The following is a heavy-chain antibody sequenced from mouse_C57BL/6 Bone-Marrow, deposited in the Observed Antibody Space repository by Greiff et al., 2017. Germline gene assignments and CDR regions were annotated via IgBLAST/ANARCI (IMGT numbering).Heavy chain of an antibody. V-gene: IGHV1-64*01. D-gene: IGHD1-1*01. J-gene: IGHJ4*01. CDR2: IHPNSGST. CDR1: GYTFTSYW. CDR3: ARIYYYGSSYAMDY. Sequence: VQLQQPGAELVKPGASVKLSCKASGYTFTSYWMHWVKQRPGQGLEWIGMIHPNSGSTNYNEKFKSKATLTVDKSSSTAYMQSSSLTSEDSAVYYCARIYYYGSSYAMDYWGQGTSVTVSS.